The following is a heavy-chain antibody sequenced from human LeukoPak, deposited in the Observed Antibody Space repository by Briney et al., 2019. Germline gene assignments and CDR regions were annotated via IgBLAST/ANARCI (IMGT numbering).Heavy chain of an antibody. CDR2: IYWDDDK. Sequence: ESGPTLVNPTQTLTLTCTFSGFSLTTSGVGVGWIRQPPGKAPEWLALIYWDDDKRYSPSVKSRLTITKDTSKSQVVPTMTNMAPVDTATFYCAHIVYSGYDSYFAYWGQGTLVTVSS. D-gene: IGHD5-12*01. V-gene: IGHV2-5*02. CDR1: GFSLTTSGVG. CDR3: AHIVYSGYDSYFAY. J-gene: IGHJ4*02.